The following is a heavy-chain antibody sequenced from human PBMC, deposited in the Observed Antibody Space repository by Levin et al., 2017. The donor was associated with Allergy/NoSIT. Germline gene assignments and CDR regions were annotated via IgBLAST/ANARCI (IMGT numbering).Heavy chain of an antibody. CDR1: GFTFSSYG. CDR2: ISYDGSNK. J-gene: IGHJ4*02. CDR3: AKQYGDFLYYFDY. Sequence: GGSLRLSCAASGFTFSSYGMHWVRQAPGKGLEWVAVISYDGSNKYYADSVKGRFTISRDNSKNTLYLQMNSLRAEDTAVYYCAKQYGDFLYYFDYWGQGTLVTVSS. V-gene: IGHV3-30*18. D-gene: IGHD4-17*01.